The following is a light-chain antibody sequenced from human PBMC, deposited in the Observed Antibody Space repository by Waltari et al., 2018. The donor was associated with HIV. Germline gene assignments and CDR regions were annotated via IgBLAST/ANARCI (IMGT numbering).Light chain of an antibody. CDR3: ATWDSGLSAVV. CDR2: DNN. CDR1: SSNIGHNY. V-gene: IGLV1-51*01. Sequence: QSVLTQPPSVSATPGQKVTISCSASSSNIGHNYVFWYQQLPGTAPKLHIDDNNKRPSGIPDRFSGSKSGTSATLGITGLQTGDEADYYCATWDSGLSAVVFGGGTKLTVL. J-gene: IGLJ2*01.